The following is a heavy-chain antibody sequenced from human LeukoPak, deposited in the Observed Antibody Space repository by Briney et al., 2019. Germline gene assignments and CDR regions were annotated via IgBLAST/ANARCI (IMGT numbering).Heavy chain of an antibody. V-gene: IGHV4-4*07. Sequence: SETLSLTCTVSGGSISSYYWSWIRQPAGKGLEWIGRIYTSGSTNYNPSLKSRVTMSVDTSKNQFSLKLSSVTAADTAVYYCARDKMIVVLEDYCYYGMDVWGQGTTVTVSS. CDR3: ARDKMIVVLEDYCYYGMDV. CDR2: IYTSGST. J-gene: IGHJ6*02. CDR1: GGSISSYY. D-gene: IGHD3-22*01.